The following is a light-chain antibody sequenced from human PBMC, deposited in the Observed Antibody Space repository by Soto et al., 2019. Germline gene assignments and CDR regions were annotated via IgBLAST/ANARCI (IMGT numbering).Light chain of an antibody. CDR1: QGISSY. V-gene: IGKV1-5*03. J-gene: IGKJ1*01. Sequence: IQLTQSPSSLSASVGDIVTITCRSSQGISSYLNWYQQKPGKAPKLLIYKASTLKSGVPSRFSGSGSGTEFTLTISSLQPDDFATYYCQQYNSYSLGTFGQGTKVDIK. CDR3: QQYNSYSLGT. CDR2: KAS.